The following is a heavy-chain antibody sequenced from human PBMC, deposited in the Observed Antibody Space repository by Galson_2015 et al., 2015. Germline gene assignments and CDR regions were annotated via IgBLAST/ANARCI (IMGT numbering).Heavy chain of an antibody. CDR3: AKVHYSGNDYDAFDI. V-gene: IGHV3-53*01. J-gene: IGHJ3*02. Sequence: SLRLSCAASGFTVSSNYMSWVRQAPGRGLEWVSVIYSGGSTYYADSVKGRFTISRDNSKNTLYLQMNSLRAEDTAIYYCAKVHYSGNDYDAFDIWGQGTMVSVSS. CDR2: IYSGGST. CDR1: GFTVSSNY. D-gene: IGHD5-12*01.